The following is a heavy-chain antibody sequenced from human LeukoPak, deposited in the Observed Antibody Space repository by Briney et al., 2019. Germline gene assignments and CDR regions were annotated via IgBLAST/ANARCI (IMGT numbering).Heavy chain of an antibody. J-gene: IGHJ4*02. Sequence: SETLSLTCTVSGGSISSGDYFWGWIRQHPGKGLEWIGYIYYSGSTNYNPSLKSRVTISVDTSKNQFSLKLSSVTAADTAVYYCARHNYGDYPVFDYWGQGTLVTVSS. CDR1: GGSISSGDYF. D-gene: IGHD4-17*01. CDR2: IYYSGST. CDR3: ARHNYGDYPVFDY. V-gene: IGHV4-30-4*08.